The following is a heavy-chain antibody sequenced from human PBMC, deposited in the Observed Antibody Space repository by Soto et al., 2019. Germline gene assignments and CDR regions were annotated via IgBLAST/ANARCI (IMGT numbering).Heavy chain of an antibody. CDR1: GCTFTTYG. J-gene: IGHJ5*02. Sequence: GGSLRLSCAASGCTFTTYGVHWVRQAPGKGLEWVAVITHDGSNKYSDSVKGRFTISRDNFEHIFYLQMNSLGTDDTAVYYCAKGPENWDDSNWYDPWGQGTLVTVSS. CDR3: AKGPENWDDSNWYDP. V-gene: IGHV3-30*18. CDR2: ITHDGSNK. D-gene: IGHD3-16*01.